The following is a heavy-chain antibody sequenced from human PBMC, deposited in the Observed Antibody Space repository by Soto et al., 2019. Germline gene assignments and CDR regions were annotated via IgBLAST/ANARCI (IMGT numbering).Heavy chain of an antibody. CDR3: TEDQTGAGTVEF. V-gene: IGHV1-18*04. Sequence: QVQLVQSGAEVKKPGASVKVSCKASGYTFTSYGISWVRQAPGQVLEWMGWISTYNGNTNYAPKLQGRVTMTTDTSTSTAYMELRSLRPDDTAVYCCTEDQTGAGTVEFWGQGTLVTVSS. J-gene: IGHJ4*02. D-gene: IGHD6-13*01. CDR2: ISTYNGNT. CDR1: GYTFTSYG.